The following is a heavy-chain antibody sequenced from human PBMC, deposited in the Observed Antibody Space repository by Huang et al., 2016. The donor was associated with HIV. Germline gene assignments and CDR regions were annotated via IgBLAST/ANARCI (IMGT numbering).Heavy chain of an antibody. D-gene: IGHD5-12*01. V-gene: IGHV1-2*02. J-gene: IGHJ4*02. CDR1: GFFLSAFY. CDR2: INPNSGGT. Sequence: QVQLVQSGAEVQKPGASVKVSCKASGFFLSAFYMHWVRQGPGQGLGWRGWINPNSGGTHSAQKFQGRLTMTRDTSISTIYMELSSLRSDDTAVYYCARDFYRFLVAPGESWGQGTLVTVSS. CDR3: ARDFYRFLVAPGES.